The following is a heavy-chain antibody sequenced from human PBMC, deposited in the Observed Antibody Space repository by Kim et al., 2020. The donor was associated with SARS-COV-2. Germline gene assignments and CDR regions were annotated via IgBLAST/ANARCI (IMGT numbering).Heavy chain of an antibody. CDR1: GGSISSYY. CDR2: IYYSGST. CDR3: ASAINYGSGSYYNGHYYGMDV. Sequence: SETLSLTCTVSGGSISSYYWSWIRQPPGKGLEWIGYIYYSGSTNYNPSLKSRVTISVDTSKNQFSLKLSSVTAADTAVYYCASAINYGSGSYYNGHYYGMDVWGQGTTVTVSS. V-gene: IGHV4-59*13. J-gene: IGHJ6*02. D-gene: IGHD3-10*01.